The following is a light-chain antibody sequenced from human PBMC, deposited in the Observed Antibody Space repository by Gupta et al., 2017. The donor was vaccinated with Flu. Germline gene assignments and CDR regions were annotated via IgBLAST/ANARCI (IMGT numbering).Light chain of an antibody. J-gene: IGLJ3*02. V-gene: IGLV6-57*01. Sequence: FVLTQPHSVSESPGKTVTISCTRSSGSIANNYVQWYQQRPGSSPTIVIYDDNQRLSGVPDRFSGSIDSSSNSASLTISGLKTEDEADYYCQSYDISNHWVFGGGTKLTVL. CDR2: DDN. CDR3: QSYDISNHWV. CDR1: SGSIANNY.